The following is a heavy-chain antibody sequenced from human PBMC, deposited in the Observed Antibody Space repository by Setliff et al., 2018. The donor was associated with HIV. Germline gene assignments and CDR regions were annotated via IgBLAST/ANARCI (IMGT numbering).Heavy chain of an antibody. V-gene: IGHV3-66*02. D-gene: IGHD3-22*01. CDR2: IYSDGST. CDR1: GFTVSSSY. CDR3: AGSRGYFVNAD. J-gene: IGHJ4*02. Sequence: PGGSLRLSCEASGFTVSSSYMAWVRQAPGKGLEWVSTIYSDGSTYHRDSVKGRFTLSRDNSKNTVYLQVGSLRPDDTAMYYCAGSRGYFVNADWGQGTLVTVSS.